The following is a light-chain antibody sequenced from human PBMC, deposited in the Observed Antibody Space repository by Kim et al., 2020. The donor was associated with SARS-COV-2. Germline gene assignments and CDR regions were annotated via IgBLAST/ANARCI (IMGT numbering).Light chain of an antibody. CDR1: SSTIGNNN. CDR3: AAWDDIMNGVV. Sequence: QSVLTQPPSVSGTPGQRVTISCSGSSSTIGNNNVDWYRQHPGTAPKLLIYSNNQRPSGVSDRFSGSKSGTSASLAIRGLQSEDEADYYCAAWDDIMNGVVFGGGTQLTVL. CDR2: SNN. V-gene: IGLV1-44*01. J-gene: IGLJ3*02.